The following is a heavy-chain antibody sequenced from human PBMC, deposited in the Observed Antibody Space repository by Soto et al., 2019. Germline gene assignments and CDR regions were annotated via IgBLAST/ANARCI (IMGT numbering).Heavy chain of an antibody. CDR2: IWYDGSKK. CDR1: GFIFSRHG. CDR3: ARDLSYGSLDFDY. V-gene: IGHV3-33*01. D-gene: IGHD5-18*01. Sequence: GGSLRLSCAPSGFIFSRHGMHWVRQAPGKGLEWVALIWYDGSKKNYADSVKGRFTISRDNSKNTLYLQMDSLRADDTAVYYCARDLSYGSLDFDYWGQGTLVTVFS. J-gene: IGHJ4*02.